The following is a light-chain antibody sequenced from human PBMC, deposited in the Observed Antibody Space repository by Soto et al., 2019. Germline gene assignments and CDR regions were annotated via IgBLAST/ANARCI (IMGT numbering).Light chain of an antibody. J-gene: IGKJ1*01. CDR3: QQDYSYPLT. CDR1: QGIRND. Sequence: AIQMTQSPSSLSASVGDRVTITCRASQGIRNDLGWYQQKPGKAPKLLIYAASSLQSGVPSRFNGSGSGKDFTLTISSLQPEDVATYYCQQDYSYPLTFGQGTKVEIK. V-gene: IGKV1-6*01. CDR2: AAS.